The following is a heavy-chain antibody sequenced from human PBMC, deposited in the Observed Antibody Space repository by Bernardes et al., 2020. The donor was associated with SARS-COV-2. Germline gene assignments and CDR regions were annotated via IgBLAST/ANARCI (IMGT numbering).Heavy chain of an antibody. Sequence: ASVKVSCKASGYTFTSYDINWVRQATGQGLEWMGWMNPNSGNTGYAQKFQGRVTMTRNTSISTAYMELSSLRSEDTAVYYCARGNSIPLKQQLDGGDFDYWGQGTLVTVSS. D-gene: IGHD6-13*01. CDR1: GYTFTSYD. V-gene: IGHV1-8*01. J-gene: IGHJ4*02. CDR2: MNPNSGNT. CDR3: ARGNSIPLKQQLDGGDFDY.